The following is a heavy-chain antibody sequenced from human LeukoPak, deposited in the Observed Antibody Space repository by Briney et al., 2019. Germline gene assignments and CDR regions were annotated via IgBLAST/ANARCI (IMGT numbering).Heavy chain of an antibody. J-gene: IGHJ3*02. D-gene: IGHD2/OR15-2a*01. Sequence: PSQTLSLTCIVSGGFITSSSYYWSWIRQPAGKGLEWIGRIYNSGSTNYNPSLKNRVTISVDTSKNQFSLKLISVTAADTAVYYCAKTSCNNYAFDIWGQGTMVTVSS. CDR1: GGFITSSSYY. V-gene: IGHV4-61*02. CDR3: AKTSCNNYAFDI. CDR2: IYNSGST.